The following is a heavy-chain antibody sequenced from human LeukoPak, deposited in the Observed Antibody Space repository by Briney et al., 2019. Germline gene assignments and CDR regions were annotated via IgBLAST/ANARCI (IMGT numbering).Heavy chain of an antibody. CDR2: ISGSGGST. D-gene: IGHD5-18*01. J-gene: IGHJ4*02. V-gene: IGHV3-23*01. CDR3: ARDRGYNFGYSDC. Sequence: GGSLRLSCAASGFTFSSYAMSWVRQAPGKGLEWVSAISGSGGSTYYADSVKGRFTISRDNSRNTLYLQMGSLRAEDMAVYYCARDRGYNFGYSDCWGQGTLVTVSS. CDR1: GFTFSSYA.